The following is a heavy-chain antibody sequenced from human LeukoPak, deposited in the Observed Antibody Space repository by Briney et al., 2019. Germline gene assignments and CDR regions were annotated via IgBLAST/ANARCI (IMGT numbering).Heavy chain of an antibody. Sequence: SSETLSLTCTVSGGSISSYYWSWIRQPPGKGLEWIGYIYYSGSTNYNPSLKSRVTISVDTSKNQFSLKLSSVTAADMAVYYCARDFGDYDFWSGYFGSWGQGTLVTVSS. J-gene: IGHJ4*02. CDR2: IYYSGST. D-gene: IGHD3-3*01. V-gene: IGHV4-59*01. CDR1: GGSISSYY. CDR3: ARDFGDYDFWSGYFGS.